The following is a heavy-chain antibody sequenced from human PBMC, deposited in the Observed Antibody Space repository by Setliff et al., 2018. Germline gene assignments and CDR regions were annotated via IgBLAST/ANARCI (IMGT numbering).Heavy chain of an antibody. CDR3: ARTHCTTTSCFYFHY. CDR2: ISHGVST. D-gene: IGHD2-2*01. CDR1: GASVSSFDYY. V-gene: IGHV4-30-4*01. Sequence: SETLSLTCTVSGASVSSFDYYWSWIRQPPGKGLEYIGHISHGVSTSYSPSLKSRLSISVDTSKNQFSLKLTSVTAADTAVYYCARTHCTTTSCFYFHYWGQGTVVTVSS. J-gene: IGHJ4*02.